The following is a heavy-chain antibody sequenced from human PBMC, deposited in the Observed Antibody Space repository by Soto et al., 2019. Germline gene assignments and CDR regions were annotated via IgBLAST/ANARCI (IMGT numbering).Heavy chain of an antibody. D-gene: IGHD3-22*01. CDR3: ARDHENYYYYSSGEAGFDY. Sequence: QVQLVQSGAEVKKPGASVKVSCKASGYTFTSYAMHWVRQAPGQRLEWMGWINAGNGNTKYSQKFQGRVTITRDTSASTAYMELSSLRSEDTAVYYCARDHENYYYYSSGEAGFDYWGQGTLVTVSS. V-gene: IGHV1-3*01. CDR2: INAGNGNT. J-gene: IGHJ4*02. CDR1: GYTFTSYA.